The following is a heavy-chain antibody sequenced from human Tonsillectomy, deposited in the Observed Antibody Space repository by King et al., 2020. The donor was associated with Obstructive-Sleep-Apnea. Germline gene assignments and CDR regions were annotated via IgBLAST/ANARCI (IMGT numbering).Heavy chain of an antibody. CDR2: IYYSGST. J-gene: IGHJ2*01. Sequence: QLQESGPGLVKPSETLSLTCTVSGGSISSSSYYWGWIRQPPGKGLEWIGGIYYSGSTYYNPSPKSRVTISVDTSKNQFSLKLSSVTAADTAVYYCARGSGWPYWYFDLWGRGTLVTVSS. CDR1: GGSISSSSYY. D-gene: IGHD6-19*01. V-gene: IGHV4-39*07. CDR3: ARGSGWPYWYFDL.